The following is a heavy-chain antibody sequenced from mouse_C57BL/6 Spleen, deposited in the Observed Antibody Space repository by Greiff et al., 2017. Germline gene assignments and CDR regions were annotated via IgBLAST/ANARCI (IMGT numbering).Heavy chain of an antibody. CDR3: ARGGLYRFAY. D-gene: IGHD2-12*01. V-gene: IGHV1-69*01. CDR2: IDPSDSYT. CDR1: GYTFTSYW. J-gene: IGHJ3*01. Sequence: VQLKQPGAELVMPGASVKLSCKASGYTFTSYWMHWVKQRPGQGLEWIGEIDPSDSYTNYNQKFKGKSTLTVDKSSSTAYMQLSSLTSEDSAVYYCARGGLYRFAYWGKGTLVTVSA.